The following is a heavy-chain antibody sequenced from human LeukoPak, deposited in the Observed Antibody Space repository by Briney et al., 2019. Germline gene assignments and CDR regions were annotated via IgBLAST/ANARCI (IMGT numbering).Heavy chain of an antibody. V-gene: IGHV3-66*01. CDR1: GFTVSSNY. Sequence: GGSLRLSCAASGFTVSSNYMSWVRQAPGKGLEWVSVIYSGGSTYYADSVKGRFTISRDNSKNTLYLQMNSLRAEDTAVYYCARARIAAAAKEAVYYYYYMDVWGKGTTVTVSS. J-gene: IGHJ6*03. CDR2: IYSGGST. CDR3: ARARIAAAAKEAVYYYYYMDV. D-gene: IGHD6-13*01.